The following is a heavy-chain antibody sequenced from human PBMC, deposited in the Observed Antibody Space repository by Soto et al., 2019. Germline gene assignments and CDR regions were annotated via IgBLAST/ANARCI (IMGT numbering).Heavy chain of an antibody. CDR3: ASRNFIDYSNFGIDY. Sequence: SETLSLTCAVSGGSVSSDGYSWSWIRQPPGKGLEWIGYIYHSGSTFYNPSLKSRVTISVDGSKNQFSLKLNSVTAADTAVYYCASRNFIDYSNFGIDYWGQGTLVTVSS. CDR2: IYHSGST. CDR1: GGSVSSDGYS. D-gene: IGHD4-4*01. V-gene: IGHV4-30-2*01. J-gene: IGHJ4*02.